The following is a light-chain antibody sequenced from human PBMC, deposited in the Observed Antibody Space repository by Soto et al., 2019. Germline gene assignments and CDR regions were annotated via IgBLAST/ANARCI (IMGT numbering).Light chain of an antibody. CDR3: SSYTSSSTVV. CDR1: SSDVGGYNY. Sequence: QSALTQPASVSGSPGQSITISCTGTSSDVGGYNYVYWYQQHPGKAPKLMIYEVSSRPSGVSNRFSGSKSGNTASLTISGLQAEDEAEYYCSSYTSSSTVVFGGGTK. CDR2: EVS. V-gene: IGLV2-14*01. J-gene: IGLJ2*01.